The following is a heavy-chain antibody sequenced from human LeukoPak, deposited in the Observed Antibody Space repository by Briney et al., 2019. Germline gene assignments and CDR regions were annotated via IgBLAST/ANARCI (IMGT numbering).Heavy chain of an antibody. CDR1: GFIVSDNY. J-gene: IGHJ4*02. Sequence: SGGSLRLSCVASGFIVSDNYMSWVRQAPGKGLEWVSVVFRGDATYHADSVKGRFTISRDTSKNTVYLQMNSLTAEDTAVYYCVKEVPGTTIYHWGQGTLVTVSS. CDR2: VFRGDAT. D-gene: IGHD4-11*01. V-gene: IGHV3-66*01. CDR3: VKEVPGTTIYH.